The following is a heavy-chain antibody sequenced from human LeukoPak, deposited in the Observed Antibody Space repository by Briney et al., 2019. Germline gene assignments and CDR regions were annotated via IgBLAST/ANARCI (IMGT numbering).Heavy chain of an antibody. V-gene: IGHV4-34*01. CDR1: GGSFSGHY. Sequence: PSETLSLTCAVYGGSFSGHYWSWIRQPPGKGLEWIGEINHSGSTNYNPSLKSRVTISVDTSKNQFSLKLSSVTAADTAVYYCASSLGLDILTGYSWGQGTLVTVSS. CDR2: INHSGST. J-gene: IGHJ5*02. CDR3: ASSLGLDILTGYS. D-gene: IGHD3-9*01.